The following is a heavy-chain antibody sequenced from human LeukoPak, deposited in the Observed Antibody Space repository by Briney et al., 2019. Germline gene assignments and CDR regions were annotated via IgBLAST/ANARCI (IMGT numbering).Heavy chain of an antibody. D-gene: IGHD3-10*01. Sequence: SVKVSCKASGGTFSSYAICWVRQAPGQGLEWMGGIIPIFGTANYAQKFQGRVTITTDESTSTAYMELSSLRSEDTAVYYCARDRGYYYGSGSYTNWGQGTLVTVSS. J-gene: IGHJ4*02. CDR2: IIPIFGTA. V-gene: IGHV1-69*05. CDR1: GGTFSSYA. CDR3: ARDRGYYYGSGSYTN.